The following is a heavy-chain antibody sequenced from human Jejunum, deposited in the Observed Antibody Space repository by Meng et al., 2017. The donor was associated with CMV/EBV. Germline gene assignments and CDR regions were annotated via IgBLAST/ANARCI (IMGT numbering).Heavy chain of an antibody. CDR3: ARGPSYYDIIY. CDR2: IIVICGTP. J-gene: IGHJ4*02. D-gene: IGHD3-10*01. CDR1: GNTFDSNT. V-gene: IGHV1-69*05. Sequence: CNTSGNTFDSNTIAWVRQAPGQGLEWLGGIIVICGTPNYAQNFQGRVTITTDEAASTTYMEMNNLRSEDTAVYFCARGPSYYDIIYWGPGTLVTVSS.